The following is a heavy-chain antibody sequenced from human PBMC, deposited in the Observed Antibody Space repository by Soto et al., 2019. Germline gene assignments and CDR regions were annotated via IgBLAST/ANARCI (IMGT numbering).Heavy chain of an antibody. J-gene: IGHJ6*02. CDR1: GFTFWNYA. Sequence: EVQLLESGGGLGQPGGSLRLSCEAYGFTFWNYAMTWVRQAPGKGPEWVSSISRNGDRTYYVDSVKGRYIISRDNSENTLFLQMDSLRAEAAAIYYCVKDWSGEKCPCMDVWGQGTTVTVSS. CDR2: ISRNGDRT. V-gene: IGHV3-23*01. D-gene: IGHD3-3*01. CDR3: VKDWSGEKCPCMDV.